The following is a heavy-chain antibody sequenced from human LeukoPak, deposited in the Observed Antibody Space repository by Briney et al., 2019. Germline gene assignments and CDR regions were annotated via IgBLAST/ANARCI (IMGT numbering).Heavy chain of an antibody. Sequence: PGGSLRLSCAASGFSFSSSSMNWVRQAPGKGLEWVSSISSSGKYIYYADSMKGRFTISRDNARNSVCLQMNSLRAEDTAVYHCARDVSRDVSCYTAWGQGTLVTVSS. CDR3: ARDVSRDVSCYTA. CDR1: GFSFSSSS. V-gene: IGHV3-21*01. J-gene: IGHJ4*02. CDR2: ISSSGKYI. D-gene: IGHD2-2*02.